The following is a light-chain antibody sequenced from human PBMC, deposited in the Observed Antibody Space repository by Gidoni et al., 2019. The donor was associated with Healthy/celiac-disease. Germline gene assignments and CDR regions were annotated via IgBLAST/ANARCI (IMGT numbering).Light chain of an antibody. Sequence: DIQMTQSPSTLSASVGDRVTITCRASQSISSWLAWYQQKPGKAPKLLIYDASSLESGVPSRFSGSGSGTEFTLTISSLQPDDFATYYCQQYNSYQGTFXXXTKVEIK. V-gene: IGKV1-5*01. CDR2: DAS. J-gene: IGKJ1*01. CDR1: QSISSW. CDR3: QQYNSYQGT.